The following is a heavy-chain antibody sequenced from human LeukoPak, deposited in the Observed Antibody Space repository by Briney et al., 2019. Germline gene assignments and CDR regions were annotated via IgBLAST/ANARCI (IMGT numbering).Heavy chain of an antibody. CDR3: AREGIAAAGVDY. CDR1: GGSISSYY. Sequence: SETLSLTCTVSGGSISSYYWSWIRQPPGKGLEWIGYIYYSGSTNYNPSLKSRVTISVDTSKNQFSLKLSSVTAADTAVYYCAREGIAAAGVDYWGQGTLVTVSS. V-gene: IGHV4-59*12. D-gene: IGHD6-13*01. J-gene: IGHJ4*02. CDR2: IYYSGST.